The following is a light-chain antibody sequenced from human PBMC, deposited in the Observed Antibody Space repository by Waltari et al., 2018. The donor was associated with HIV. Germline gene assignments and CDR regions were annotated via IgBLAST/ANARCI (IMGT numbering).Light chain of an antibody. Sequence: QSMLTQPPSASGAPGQRVTISCSGARFNIGSNTVNWYRQIPGEAPKLLIYVNDQRPAGVPDRFSGSRSGTSASLAINGLRSEDEADYHCAAWDDNLSGLVFGGGTRLTVL. CDR3: AAWDDNLSGLV. V-gene: IGLV1-44*01. CDR1: RFNIGSNT. J-gene: IGLJ2*01. CDR2: VND.